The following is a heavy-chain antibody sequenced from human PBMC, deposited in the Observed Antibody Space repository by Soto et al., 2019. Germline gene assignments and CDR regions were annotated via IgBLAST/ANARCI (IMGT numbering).Heavy chain of an antibody. Sequence: GGSLRLSCAASGFTFSSYEMNWVRQAPGKGLEWVSYISSSGSTIYYADSVKGRFTISRDNAKNSLYLQMNSLRAEDTAVYYCARASSGYLFDYWGQGTLVTVSS. CDR3: ARASSGYLFDY. D-gene: IGHD3-22*01. V-gene: IGHV3-48*03. CDR2: ISSSGSTI. CDR1: GFTFSSYE. J-gene: IGHJ4*02.